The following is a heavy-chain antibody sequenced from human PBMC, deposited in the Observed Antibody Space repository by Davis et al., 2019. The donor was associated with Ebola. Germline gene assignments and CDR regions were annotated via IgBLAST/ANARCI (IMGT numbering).Heavy chain of an antibody. CDR3: ARAQFPTTSDH. D-gene: IGHD1-1*01. CDR2: INPHNGNT. Sequence: ASVKVSCKASGYTFTNYGITWVRQPPGHGLDWMGWINPHNGNTNYAQNVQGRVTMTTDTSTTTAYMEVGSLRSDDTAVYFCARAQFPTTSDHWGQGTLVTVSS. J-gene: IGHJ4*02. V-gene: IGHV1-18*04. CDR1: GYTFTNYG.